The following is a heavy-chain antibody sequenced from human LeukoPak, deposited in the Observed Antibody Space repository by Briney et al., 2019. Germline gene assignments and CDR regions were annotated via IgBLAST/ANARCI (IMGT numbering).Heavy chain of an antibody. CDR3: ARGHPAPGFIFGH. CDR1: GFTFSAHW. V-gene: IGHV3-7*03. D-gene: IGHD3-10*01. Sequence: GGSLRLSCAASGFTFSAHWMAWVRQAPGKGLEWVANIKYDGNERYSVDSVKGRFTISRDNAKNSLYLQMNSVRAEDTAVYYCARGHPAPGFIFGHWGLGTQVTVSS. CDR2: IKYDGNER. J-gene: IGHJ4*02.